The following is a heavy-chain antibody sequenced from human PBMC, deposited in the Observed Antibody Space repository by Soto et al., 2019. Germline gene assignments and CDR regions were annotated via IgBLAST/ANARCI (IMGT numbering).Heavy chain of an antibody. J-gene: IGHJ5*02. CDR1: GDSVSSNSAA. CDR3: ARTVGWLDP. D-gene: IGHD1-26*01. CDR2: TYYRSKWYR. V-gene: IGHV6-1*01. Sequence: SQTLSLTCVISGDSVSSNSAAWNWIRQSPSRGLEWLGRTYYRSKWYREYAPSVKSRITINPDTSKNQFSLQLNSVSPEDTAVYSCARTVGWLDPWGQGSLVTVSS.